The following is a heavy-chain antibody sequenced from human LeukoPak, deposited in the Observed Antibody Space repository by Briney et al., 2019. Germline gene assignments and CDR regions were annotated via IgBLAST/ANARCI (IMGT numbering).Heavy chain of an antibody. J-gene: IGHJ4*02. D-gene: IGHD3-22*01. Sequence: PSETLSLTCTVSGGSISSSDYYWGWIRQPPGKGLEWVSAIRGSGDSTYYADSVKGRFTVSRDNSKSTLYLQMNSLRVEDAAAYYCAKSSGYRLYYSDYWGQGTLVTVSS. V-gene: IGHV3-23*01. CDR1: GGSISSSDYY. CDR2: IRGSGDST. CDR3: AKSSGYRLYYSDY.